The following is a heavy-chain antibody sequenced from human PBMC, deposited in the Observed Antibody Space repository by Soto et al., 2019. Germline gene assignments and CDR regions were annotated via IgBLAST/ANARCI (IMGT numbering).Heavy chain of an antibody. CDR2: IYYSGST. CDR1: GGSVSSVSHY. Sequence: LSLTCTVSGGSVSSVSHYWSWIRQPPRKGLEWIGYIYYSGSTNYNPSLKSRVTISVDTSKNQFSLKLSSVTAADTAVYYCARDGYYDSSGYYSPGRFDPWGQGTLVTVSS. D-gene: IGHD3-22*01. V-gene: IGHV4-61*01. J-gene: IGHJ5*02. CDR3: ARDGYYDSSGYYSPGRFDP.